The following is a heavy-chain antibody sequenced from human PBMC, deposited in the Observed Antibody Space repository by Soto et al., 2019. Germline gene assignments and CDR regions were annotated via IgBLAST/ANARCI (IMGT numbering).Heavy chain of an antibody. CDR3: AGSASPYYYYGMDV. CDR1: GFTFSSYA. Sequence: QVQLVESGGGVVQPGRSLRLSCAASGFTFSSYAMHWVRQAPGKGLEWVAVISYDGSNKYYADSVKGRFTISRDNSKNTLYLQMNSLRAEDTAVYYCAGSASPYYYYGMDVWGQGTTVTVSS. J-gene: IGHJ6*02. D-gene: IGHD2-2*01. CDR2: ISYDGSNK. V-gene: IGHV3-30-3*01.